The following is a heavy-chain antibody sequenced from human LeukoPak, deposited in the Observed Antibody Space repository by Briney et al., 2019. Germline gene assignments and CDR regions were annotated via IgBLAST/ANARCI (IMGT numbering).Heavy chain of an antibody. CDR2: IYYSGST. D-gene: IGHD2-2*02. J-gene: IGHJ3*02. Sequence: SETLSLTCAVYGGSFSGYYWSWIRQPPGRGLEWIGYIYYSGSTNYNPSLKSRVTISVDTSKNQFSLKLSSVTAADTAVYYCARVAYCSSTSCYTFNGAFDIWGQGTMVTVSS. V-gene: IGHV4-59*01. CDR3: ARVAYCSSTSCYTFNGAFDI. CDR1: GGSFSGYY.